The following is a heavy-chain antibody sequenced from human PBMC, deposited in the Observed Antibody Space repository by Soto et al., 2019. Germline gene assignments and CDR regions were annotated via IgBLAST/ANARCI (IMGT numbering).Heavy chain of an antibody. D-gene: IGHD6-19*01. CDR3: ATSRASIAVAAETEYYFDY. J-gene: IGHJ4*02. CDR1: GYTFTGYS. CDR2: INPNSGDT. V-gene: IGHV1-2*04. Sequence: QVQLVQSGAEVKKPGASVKVSCKASGYTFTGYSMHWVRQAPGQGLEWMGWINPNSGDTNYTQKVQGWVTMTSDTSISTAYMELSRLRSDDTAVYYCATSRASIAVAAETEYYFDYWGQGTLVTVSS.